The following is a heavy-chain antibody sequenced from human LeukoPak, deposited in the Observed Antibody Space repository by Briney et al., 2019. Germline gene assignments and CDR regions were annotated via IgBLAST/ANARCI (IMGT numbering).Heavy chain of an antibody. CDR2: IKTDGSIT. D-gene: IGHD2-15*01. J-gene: IGHJ4*02. CDR1: GFSFSVYW. V-gene: IGHV3-74*01. CDR3: AKDMTGGILGVFEF. Sequence: PGGSLRLSCAASGFSFSVYWMHWVRQAPGKEPVWVSRIKTDGSITDYADSVKGRFTISRDNAKNTLYLQVNSLRAEDTAVYYCAKDMTGGILGVFEFWGQGTLVTVSS.